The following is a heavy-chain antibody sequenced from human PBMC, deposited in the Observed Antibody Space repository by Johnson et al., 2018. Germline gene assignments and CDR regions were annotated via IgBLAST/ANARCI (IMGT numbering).Heavy chain of an antibody. V-gene: IGHV3-74*03. D-gene: IGHD2-15*01. CDR3: ARDNGYATPFDI. Sequence: VQLVQSGEGLVQPGGSLRLSCAASGFTFSNYWMHWVRQAPGKGLVWVSRITADGSSTKYADSMKGRFTISRDNAKNTLYLQMNSLRAEDTAMYYCARDNGYATPFDIWGQGTMVTVSP. J-gene: IGHJ3*02. CDR1: GFTFSNYW. CDR2: ITADGSST.